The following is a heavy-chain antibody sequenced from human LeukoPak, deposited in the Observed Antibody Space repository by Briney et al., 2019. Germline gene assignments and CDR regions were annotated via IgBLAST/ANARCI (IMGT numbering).Heavy chain of an antibody. CDR3: AREIGTSGRAGFFDY. CDR1: GFTLSNNP. D-gene: IGHD2-2*01. V-gene: IGHV3-30-3*01. J-gene: IGHJ4*02. Sequence: GGSLRLSCAASGFTLSNNPMHWVSQAPGKGLEGVTVLSNDGIGKSDADSVRGRFTVSRDNSKNTLYLQMTSLRTEDTAVYYCAREIGTSGRAGFFDYWRQGTLVTVSS. CDR2: LSNDGIGK.